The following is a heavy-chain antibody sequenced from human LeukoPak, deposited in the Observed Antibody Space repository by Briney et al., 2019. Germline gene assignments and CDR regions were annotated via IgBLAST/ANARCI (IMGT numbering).Heavy chain of an antibody. Sequence: SETLSLTCTVSGGSISSYYWSWIRQPPGKGLEWIGYISYSGNTNYNPSLKSRVTISVDTSKNQFSLKLTSVTAADTAVYYCARQGGYIASLALWGQGTLVTVSA. CDR3: ARQGGYIASLAL. D-gene: IGHD6-13*01. J-gene: IGHJ4*02. V-gene: IGHV4-59*08. CDR1: GGSISSYY. CDR2: ISYSGNT.